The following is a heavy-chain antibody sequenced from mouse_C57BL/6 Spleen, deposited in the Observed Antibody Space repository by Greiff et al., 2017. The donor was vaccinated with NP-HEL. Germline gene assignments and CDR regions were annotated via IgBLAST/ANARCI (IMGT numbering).Heavy chain of an antibody. CDR1: GYTFTSYW. Sequence: QVQLQQPGAELVMPGASVKLSCKASGYTFTSYWMHWVKQRPGQGLEWIGESDPSDSYTNYNQKFKGKSTLTVDKSSSTAYMQLSSLTSEDSAVYYCARSITTVALDYWGQGTTLTVSS. CDR2: SDPSDSYT. V-gene: IGHV1-69*01. D-gene: IGHD1-1*01. J-gene: IGHJ2*01. CDR3: ARSITTVALDY.